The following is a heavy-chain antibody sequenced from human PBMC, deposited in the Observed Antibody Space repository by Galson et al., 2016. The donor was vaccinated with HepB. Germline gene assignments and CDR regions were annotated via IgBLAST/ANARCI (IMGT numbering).Heavy chain of an antibody. J-gene: IGHJ4*02. CDR2: ISSSSLYI. D-gene: IGHD3-10*01. Sequence: SLRLSCAASGFNFSTFTVNWVRQVPGKGLEWVSSISSSSLYIYYADSLRGRFTVSRDNSKNSLFLQMNSLGAEDTAIYYCARWSRGTGSSLDFWGQGTLVTVPS. V-gene: IGHV3-21*06. CDR1: GFNFSTFT. CDR3: ARWSRGTGSSLDF.